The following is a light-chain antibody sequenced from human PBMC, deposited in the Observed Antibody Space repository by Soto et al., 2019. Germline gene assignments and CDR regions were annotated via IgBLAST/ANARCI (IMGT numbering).Light chain of an antibody. CDR1: QSVNSSY. V-gene: IGKV3-20*01. Sequence: EIVLTQSPGTLSLSPGERATLSCRASQSVNSSYLAWYQQKPGQAPRLLIYGASSRATGIPDRFSGSGSGTDFTLTISRLEPEDVAVYYCQQYGSSPFTFGGGTKVEIK. J-gene: IGKJ4*01. CDR2: GAS. CDR3: QQYGSSPFT.